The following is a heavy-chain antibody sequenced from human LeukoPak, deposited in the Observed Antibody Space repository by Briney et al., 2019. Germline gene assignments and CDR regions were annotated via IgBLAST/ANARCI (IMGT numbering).Heavy chain of an antibody. Sequence: GGSLRLSCAASGFTFSTYYMHWVRQAPGKGLVWVSRISSDGSSTRYADSVQGRFTISRDDAKNTLYLQMSGLRADDTAVYSCAKWATGRLDSWGQGTLVTVSS. CDR2: ISSDGSST. D-gene: IGHD5-12*01. J-gene: IGHJ4*02. CDR3: AKWATGRLDS. CDR1: GFTFSTYY. V-gene: IGHV3-74*01.